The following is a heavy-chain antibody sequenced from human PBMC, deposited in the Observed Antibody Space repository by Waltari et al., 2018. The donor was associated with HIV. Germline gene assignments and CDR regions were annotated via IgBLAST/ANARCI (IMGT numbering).Heavy chain of an antibody. J-gene: IGHJ3*02. Sequence: EVQLVESGGGLIQPGGSLRLSCAASGFTVSSNYMSWVRQAPGKGLGWVSVIYSGGSTYYADSVKGRFTISRDNAKNTLYLQMNSLRAEDTAVYYCARSRPGDYYDSSGYAFDIWGQGTMVTVSS. CDR1: GFTVSSNY. CDR3: ARSRPGDYYDSSGYAFDI. CDR2: IYSGGST. D-gene: IGHD3-22*01. V-gene: IGHV3-53*01.